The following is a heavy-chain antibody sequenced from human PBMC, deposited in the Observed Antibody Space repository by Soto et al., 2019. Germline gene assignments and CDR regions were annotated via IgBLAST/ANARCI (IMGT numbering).Heavy chain of an antibody. V-gene: IGHV3-23*01. Sequence: EVQLLDSGGGLVQPGGSLRLSCAASGFTFSNHAMSWVRQAPGTGLEWVSAIDGGGTKTYYADSVKGRFTISRDNSMKTLCLQMDSLRAEDTAIYYCTKEHSNYPDNWFDPWGQGTRVTVSS. CDR3: TKEHSNYPDNWFDP. CDR2: IDGGGTKT. J-gene: IGHJ5*02. D-gene: IGHD4-4*01. CDR1: GFTFSNHA.